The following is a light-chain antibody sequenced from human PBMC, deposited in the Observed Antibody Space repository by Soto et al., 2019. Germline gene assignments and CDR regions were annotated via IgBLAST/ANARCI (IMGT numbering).Light chain of an antibody. J-gene: IGKJ5*01. CDR2: GIS. CDR3: QHRMNWPLT. Sequence: EIVLTQSPGTLSLSPGERATLSCRASHTISSSYLAWYQQKPGQAPRLLMYGISRRATGIPDRFSGSGSGTDFTLTISSLEPEDFAVYYCQHRMNWPLTFGQGTRLEIK. CDR1: HTISSSY. V-gene: IGKV3D-20*02.